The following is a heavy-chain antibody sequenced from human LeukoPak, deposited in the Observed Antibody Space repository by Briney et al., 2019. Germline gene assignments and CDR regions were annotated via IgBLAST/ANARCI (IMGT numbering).Heavy chain of an antibody. CDR1: GGSISSSSYH. D-gene: IGHD3-16*01. V-gene: IGHV4-39*01. CDR2: INYSGST. CDR3: TRLMYYDYVWGSYPLGPFDY. J-gene: IGHJ4*02. Sequence: SETLSLTCTVSGGSISSSSYHWGWIRQPPGKGLEWIGSINYSGSTYYNPSLKSRVTISVDTSKNQVSLKLSSVTAADTAVYYCTRLMYYDYVWGSYPLGPFDYWGQGTLVTVCS.